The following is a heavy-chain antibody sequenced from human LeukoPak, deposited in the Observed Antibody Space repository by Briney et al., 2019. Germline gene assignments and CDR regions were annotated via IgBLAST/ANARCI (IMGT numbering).Heavy chain of an antibody. J-gene: IGHJ4*02. Sequence: ASVKVSCKASGYSFIGYSMHWVRQAPGQGLEWMGWINPNTGGTNYAQKFQGRVTMTRDTSISTAYMELSSLRSDDTAVYHRAREYVADSSPLFDYWGQGSLVTVSS. D-gene: IGHD6-13*01. CDR2: INPNTGGT. CDR1: GYSFIGYS. V-gene: IGHV1-2*02. CDR3: AREYVADSSPLFDY.